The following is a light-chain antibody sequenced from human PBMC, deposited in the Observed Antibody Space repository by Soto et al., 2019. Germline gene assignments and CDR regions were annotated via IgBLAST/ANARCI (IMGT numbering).Light chain of an antibody. CDR1: QDISKY. J-gene: IGKJ1*01. CDR2: DAS. V-gene: IGKV1-33*01. Sequence: DIQMTQSPSSLSASVGDRVTITCQASQDISKYLNWYQQKPGKAPKLLIYDASNLETGVPSRFSGSGSGTDFTFTISILQPEDIATYYCQQYDNLPLTFGQGTKVEIK. CDR3: QQYDNLPLT.